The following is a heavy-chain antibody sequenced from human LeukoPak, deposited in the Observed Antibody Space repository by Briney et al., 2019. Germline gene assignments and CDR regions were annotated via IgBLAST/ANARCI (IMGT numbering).Heavy chain of an antibody. CDR3: ARQTGSGLFILP. CDR1: GGSISSSSDY. J-gene: IGHJ4*02. CDR2: ISYSGRT. Sequence: SETLSLTCTVSGGSISSSSDYWGWIRQPPGKGLEWVGSISYSGRTYYNASLKSQVSISIDTSKNQFSLKLTSVTAADTAVYYCARQTGSGLFILPGGQGTLVTVSS. V-gene: IGHV4-39*01. D-gene: IGHD3/OR15-3a*01.